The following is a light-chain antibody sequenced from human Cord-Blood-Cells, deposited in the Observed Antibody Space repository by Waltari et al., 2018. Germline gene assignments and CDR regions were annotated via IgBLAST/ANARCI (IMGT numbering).Light chain of an antibody. V-gene: IGLV2-23*01. CDR2: EDS. J-gene: IGLJ2*01. CDR3: CSYAGSSTYVV. CDR1: SSVVGSYPP. Sequence: QSALTPPASASGPHGQSLTIPCTRTSSVVGSYPPVPCYQQHPSKALTPMIYEDSKRPSGVSNLLSGSESGNTASLTISGRQAEDEADYYCCSYAGSSTYVVFGGGTKLTVL.